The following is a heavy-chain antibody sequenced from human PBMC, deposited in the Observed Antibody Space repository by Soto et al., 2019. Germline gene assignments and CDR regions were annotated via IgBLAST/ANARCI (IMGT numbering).Heavy chain of an antibody. Sequence: EVQLLDSGGGLVQPGGSLRLSCEASGFTFSSYAMSWVRQAPGKGLEWVSVISGSGGSTYYADSVKGRFSISRDNSKNTLYLQVQSLRAEDTAVYYCAKGAYSSGWPRGYYFDYWGQGTLVTVSS. CDR2: ISGSGGST. V-gene: IGHV3-23*01. CDR1: GFTFSSYA. J-gene: IGHJ4*02. D-gene: IGHD6-19*01. CDR3: AKGAYSSGWPRGYYFDY.